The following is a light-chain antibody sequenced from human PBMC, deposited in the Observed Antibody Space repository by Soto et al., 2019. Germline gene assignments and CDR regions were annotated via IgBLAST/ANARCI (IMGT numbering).Light chain of an antibody. Sequence: DIVMTQSPDSLAVSLGERAAINCKSSQSVLYSSDNKNYLAWYQQKPGQSPKLLIYWAATRESGVPDRFSGSGSGTDFTLTISSLQAEDVAVYYCQQYYRTPATLGQGTKVDIK. J-gene: IGKJ1*01. CDR2: WAA. CDR1: QSVLYSSDNKNY. CDR3: QQYYRTPAT. V-gene: IGKV4-1*01.